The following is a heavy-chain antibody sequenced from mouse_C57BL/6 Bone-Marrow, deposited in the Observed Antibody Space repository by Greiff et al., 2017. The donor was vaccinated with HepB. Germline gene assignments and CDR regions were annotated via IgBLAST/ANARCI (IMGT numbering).Heavy chain of an antibody. CDR1: GYTFTSYG. V-gene: IGHV1-81*01. CDR2: IYPRSGNT. CDR3: ARGTTVVAPFAY. J-gene: IGHJ3*01. Sequence: QVQLKQSGAELARPGASVKLSCKASGYTFTSYGISWVKQRTGQGLEWIGEIYPRSGNTYYNEKFKGKATLTADKSSSTAYMELRSLTSEDSAVYFWARGTTVVAPFAYWGQGTLVTVSA. D-gene: IGHD1-1*01.